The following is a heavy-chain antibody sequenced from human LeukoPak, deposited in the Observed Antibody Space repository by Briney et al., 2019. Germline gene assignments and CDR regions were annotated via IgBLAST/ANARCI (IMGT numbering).Heavy chain of an antibody. CDR2: IRYDGSNK. J-gene: IGHJ3*02. Sequence: GGSLRLSCAASGFTFSSYGMHWVRQAPGKGLEWVAFIRYDGSNKYYADSVKGRFTISRDNSKNTLYLQMNSLRAEDTAVYYCASEYKYDSSGANAFDIWGQGTMVTVSS. CDR1: GFTFSSYG. V-gene: IGHV3-30*02. D-gene: IGHD3-22*01. CDR3: ASEYKYDSSGANAFDI.